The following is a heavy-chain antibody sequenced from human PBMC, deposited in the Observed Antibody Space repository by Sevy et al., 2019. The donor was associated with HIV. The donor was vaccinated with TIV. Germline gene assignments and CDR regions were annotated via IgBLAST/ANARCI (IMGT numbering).Heavy chain of an antibody. CDR3: AKDSRVYSSSHFDN. Sequence: GGSLRLACAASGFTFSASYMSWIRLAPGKGLEWVSYLSRGSSYTDYADSVKGRFTISRDNAKNSLYLQMNSLRAEDTAVYYCAKDSRVYSSSHFDNWGRGTLVTVSS. J-gene: IGHJ4*02. CDR2: LSRGSSYT. CDR1: GFTFSASY. D-gene: IGHD6-13*01. V-gene: IGHV3-11*06.